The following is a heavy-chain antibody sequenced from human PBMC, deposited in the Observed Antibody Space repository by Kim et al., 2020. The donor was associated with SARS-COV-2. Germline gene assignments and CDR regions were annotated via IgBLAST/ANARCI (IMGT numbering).Heavy chain of an antibody. V-gene: IGHV1-3*01. D-gene: IGHD3-16*01. CDR3: ARDGDVSFFDY. Sequence: KFQGRVTITRDTSASTAYMELSSLRSEDTAVYYCARDGDVSFFDYWGQGTLVTVSS. J-gene: IGHJ4*02.